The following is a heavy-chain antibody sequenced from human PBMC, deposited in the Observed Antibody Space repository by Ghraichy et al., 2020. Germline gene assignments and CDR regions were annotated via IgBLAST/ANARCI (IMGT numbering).Heavy chain of an antibody. CDR1: GYSFTSYW. CDR2: IYHGDSDT. V-gene: IGHV5-51*01. CDR3: ARRVAAAVDYFDY. D-gene: IGHD6-13*01. Sequence: GESLNISCKGSGYSFTSYWIGWVRQMPGKGLEWMGIIYHGDSDTRYSPSFQGQITISADKSISTAYLQWSSLKASDTAMYYCARRVAAAVDYFDYWGQGTLVTVSS. J-gene: IGHJ4*02.